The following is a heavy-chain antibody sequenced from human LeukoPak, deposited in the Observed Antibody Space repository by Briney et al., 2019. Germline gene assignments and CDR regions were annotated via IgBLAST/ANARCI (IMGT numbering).Heavy chain of an antibody. CDR1: GGSFRGYY. Sequence: SETLSLTCAVYGGSFRGYYWSWIRQPPGKGLEWIGEINHSGSTNYNPSLTSRVTISVDTSKNQFSLKLSSVTAADTAVYYCARCVAVAGTLWRYWGQGTLVTVSS. D-gene: IGHD6-19*01. J-gene: IGHJ4*02. V-gene: IGHV4-34*01. CDR2: INHSGST. CDR3: ARCVAVAGTLWRY.